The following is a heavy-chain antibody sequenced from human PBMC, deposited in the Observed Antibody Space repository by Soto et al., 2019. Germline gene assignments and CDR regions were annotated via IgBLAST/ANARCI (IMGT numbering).Heavy chain of an antibody. Sequence: ASVKVACKASGYTFTSYGISWVRQAPGQGLEWMGWISAYNGNTNYAQKLQGRVTMTTDTSTSTAYMELRSLRSGDTAVYYCAREEQVVAVFGPNYHPYAIHVSCQTPTVTVS. CDR1: GYTFTSYG. V-gene: IGHV1-18*04. CDR3: AREEQVVAVFGPNYHPYAIHV. J-gene: IGHJ6*02. D-gene: IGHD2-15*01. CDR2: ISAYNGNT.